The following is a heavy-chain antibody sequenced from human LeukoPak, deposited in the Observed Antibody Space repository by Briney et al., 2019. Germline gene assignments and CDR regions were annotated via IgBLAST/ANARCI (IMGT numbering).Heavy chain of an antibody. Sequence: GGSLRLSCAASGFTFSTSAMHWVRQAPGKGLEWVTVISYDGSNKYYADSVKGRFTISRDNSKNTLYLQMKSLRVEDTAVYYCARGPIRDYMDVWGKGTAVTVSS. CDR3: ARGPIRDYMDV. V-gene: IGHV3-30*04. CDR2: ISYDGSNK. J-gene: IGHJ6*03. CDR1: GFTFSTSA.